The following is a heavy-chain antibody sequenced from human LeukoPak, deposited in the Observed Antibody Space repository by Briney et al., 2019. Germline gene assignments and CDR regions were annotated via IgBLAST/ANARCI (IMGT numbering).Heavy chain of an antibody. CDR3: ARVCGSATNYRLCGFDV. D-gene: IGHD3-10*01. CDR1: GGSINMYF. CDR2: IDSVGTS. V-gene: IGHV4-4*07. J-gene: IGHJ3*01. Sequence: SETLSLTCIVSGGSINMYFWNWIRQPAGKGLEWIGRIDSVGTSNYNPSLRGRVTMSVDTSKSHFSLEVTSMTAADTAMYYCARVCGSATNYRLCGFDVWGQGTVVTVSS.